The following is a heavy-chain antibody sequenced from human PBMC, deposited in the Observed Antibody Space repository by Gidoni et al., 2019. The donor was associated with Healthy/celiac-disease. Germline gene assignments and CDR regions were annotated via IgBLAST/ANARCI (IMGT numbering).Heavy chain of an antibody. CDR3: ARGGGPVGILWFGEPHHAFDI. CDR1: GYTFTSYD. D-gene: IGHD3-10*01. V-gene: IGHV1-8*01. CDR2: MNPNSGNT. J-gene: IGHJ3*02. Sequence: QVQLVQSGAEVKKPGASVKVSCKASGYTFTSYDINWVRQATGQGLEWMGWMNPNSGNTGYAQKFQGRVTMTRNTSISTAYMELSSLRSEDTAVYYCARGGGPVGILWFGEPHHAFDIWGQGTMVTVSS.